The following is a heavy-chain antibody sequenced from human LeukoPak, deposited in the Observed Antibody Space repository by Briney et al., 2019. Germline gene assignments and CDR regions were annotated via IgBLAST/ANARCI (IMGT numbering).Heavy chain of an antibody. CDR1: GYSISSGYY. CDR2: IYHSGST. Sequence: SETLSLTCTVSGYSISSGYYWGWIRQPPGKGLEWIGSIYHSGSTYYNPSLKSRVTISVDTSKNQFSLKLSSVAAADTAVYYCARGESFGEQWLYAFDIWGQGTVVTVSS. D-gene: IGHD6-19*01. CDR3: ARGESFGEQWLYAFDI. V-gene: IGHV4-38-2*02. J-gene: IGHJ3*02.